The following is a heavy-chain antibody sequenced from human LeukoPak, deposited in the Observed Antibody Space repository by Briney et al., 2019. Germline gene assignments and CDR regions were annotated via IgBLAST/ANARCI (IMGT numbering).Heavy chain of an antibody. Sequence: PGGSLRLSCAASGFTFSSYGMHWVRQAPGKGLEWVAFIRYDGSNKYYADSVKGRFTISRDNSKNTLYLQMNSLRAEDTAVYYCAKETPTDSSSSTHYYYYMDVWGKGTTVTVSS. J-gene: IGHJ6*03. D-gene: IGHD6-13*01. CDR2: IRYDGSNK. CDR1: GFTFSSYG. V-gene: IGHV3-30*02. CDR3: AKETPTDSSSSTHYYYYMDV.